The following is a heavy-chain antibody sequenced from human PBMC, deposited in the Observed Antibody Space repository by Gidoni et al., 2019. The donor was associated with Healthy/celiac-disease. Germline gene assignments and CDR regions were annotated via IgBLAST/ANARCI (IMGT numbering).Heavy chain of an antibody. V-gene: IGHV3-7*01. Sequence: EVQLVESGGGLVQPGGSLRLSCAASGFTFSSYWLSWVRQAPGKGLEWVDNIKQDGSEKYYVDSVKGRFTISRDNAKNSLYLQMNSLRAEDTAVYYCARDRFSYTIFGVVVRRGEDYSWGQGTLVTVSS. J-gene: IGHJ5*02. CDR3: ARDRFSYTIFGVVVRRGEDYS. CDR2: IKQDGSEK. D-gene: IGHD3-3*01. CDR1: GFTFSSYW.